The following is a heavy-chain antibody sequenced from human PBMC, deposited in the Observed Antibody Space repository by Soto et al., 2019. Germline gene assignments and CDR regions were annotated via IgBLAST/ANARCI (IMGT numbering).Heavy chain of an antibody. CDR2: INPSGGST. J-gene: IGHJ5*02. CDR3: ARDNYYGSGSYFSWFDP. V-gene: IGHV1-46*03. CDR1: GYTSTSYY. Sequence: ASVKVSCKASGYTSTSYYMHWVRQAPGQGLEWMGIINPSGGSTSYAQKFQGRDTMTRDTSTSTVYMELSSLRSEDTAVYYCARDNYYGSGSYFSWFDPWGQGTLVTVSS. D-gene: IGHD3-10*01.